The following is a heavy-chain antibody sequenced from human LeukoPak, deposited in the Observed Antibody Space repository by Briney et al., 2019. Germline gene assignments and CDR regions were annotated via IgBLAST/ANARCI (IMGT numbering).Heavy chain of an antibody. CDR2: ISLYNGNT. CDR3: ARLGYCSSTSCHDAFDI. D-gene: IGHD2-2*01. CDR1: GYTFTYYG. V-gene: IGHV1-18*01. Sequence: GASVKVSCKASGYTFTYYGISWVRQAPGQGLEWMGWISLYNGNTNYAQKLQGRVTMTTDTSTSTAYMELRSLRSDDTAVYYCARLGYCSSTSCHDAFDIWGQGTMVTVSS. J-gene: IGHJ3*02.